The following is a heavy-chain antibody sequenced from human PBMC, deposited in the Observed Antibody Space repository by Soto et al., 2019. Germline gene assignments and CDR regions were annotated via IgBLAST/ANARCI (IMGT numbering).Heavy chain of an antibody. CDR2: INAGNGNT. J-gene: IGHJ4*02. CDR3: XXXXXVVTALDY. CDR1: GYTFTSYA. D-gene: IGHD2-21*02. Sequence: QGQLVQSGAEVKKPGASVKVSCKASGYTFTSYAMHWVRQAPGQRLEWMGWINAGNGNTKYSQKFQGRVTITRDTSXXTAYXXXXXXXSXVTAXYYXXXXXXVVTALDYWCLGTQVTLSS. V-gene: IGHV1-3*01.